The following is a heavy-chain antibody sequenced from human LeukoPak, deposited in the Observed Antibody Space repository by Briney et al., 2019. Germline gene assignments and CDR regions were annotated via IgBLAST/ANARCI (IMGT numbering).Heavy chain of an antibody. Sequence: ASVKVSCKASGYTFTGYYMHWVRQAPGQGLEWMGWINPNSGGTNYAQKFQGRVTMTRDTSISTAYMELSRLRSDDTAVYYCARDFSATMVRGVMPDYWGQGTLVTVAS. CDR1: GYTFTGYY. J-gene: IGHJ4*02. V-gene: IGHV1-2*02. D-gene: IGHD3-10*01. CDR2: INPNSGGT. CDR3: ARDFSATMVRGVMPDY.